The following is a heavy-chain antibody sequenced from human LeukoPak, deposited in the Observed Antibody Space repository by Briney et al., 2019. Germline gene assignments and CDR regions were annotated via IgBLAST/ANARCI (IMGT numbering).Heavy chain of an antibody. CDR1: GFTFSSYA. D-gene: IGHD3-10*01. CDR3: ARTVWFGELRGAFDI. CDR2: IYSGGST. J-gene: IGHJ3*02. Sequence: PGGSLRLSCAASGFTFSSYAMSWVRQAPGKGLEWVSVIYSGGSTYYADSVKGRFTISRDNSKNTLYLQMNSLRAEDTAVYYCARTVWFGELRGAFDIWGQGTMVTVSS. V-gene: IGHV3-66*01.